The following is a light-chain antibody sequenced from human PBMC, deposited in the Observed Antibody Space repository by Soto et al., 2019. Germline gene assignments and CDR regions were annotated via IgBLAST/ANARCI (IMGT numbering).Light chain of an antibody. J-gene: IGLJ1*01. CDR2: DVS. CDR1: SSDVGGYNY. V-gene: IGLV2-11*01. Sequence: QSALTQPRSVSGSLGQSVTISCTGTSSDVGGYNYVSWYQQHPGKAPKLMIYDVSKRPSGVPDRFSGSKSGNTASLTISGLQAEDEADYYCCSYAGSYFYVFGTGTKVTVL. CDR3: CSYAGSYFYV.